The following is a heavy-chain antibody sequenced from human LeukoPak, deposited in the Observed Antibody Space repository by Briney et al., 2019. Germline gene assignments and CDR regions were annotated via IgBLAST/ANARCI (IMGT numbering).Heavy chain of an antibody. V-gene: IGHV4-4*02. CDR1: GFTFTNYAM. D-gene: IGHD3-22*01. CDR3: ASGFYNSSGFYAAFDI. CDR2: IYLSGRT. J-gene: IGHJ3*02. Sequence: GSLRLSCAASGFTFTNYAMTWVRQAPGKGLEWIGEIYLSGRTTYSPSLKSRATISADKSKNQFSLRLSSVTAADTAVYYCASGFYNSSGFYAAFDIWGLGTLVTVSS.